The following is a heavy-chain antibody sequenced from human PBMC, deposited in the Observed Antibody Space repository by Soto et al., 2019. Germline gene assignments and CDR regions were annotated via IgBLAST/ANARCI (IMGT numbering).Heavy chain of an antibody. CDR2: INPSGGST. V-gene: IGHV1-46*01. D-gene: IGHD3-9*01. Sequence: ASVKVSCKASGYTFTSYYMHWVRQAPGQGLEWMGIINPSGGSTSYAQKFQGRVTMTRDTSTSTVYMELSSLRSEDTAVYYCADYDILTLYRYWGQGTLVTVSS. CDR3: ADYDILTLYRY. CDR1: GYTFTSYY. J-gene: IGHJ4*02.